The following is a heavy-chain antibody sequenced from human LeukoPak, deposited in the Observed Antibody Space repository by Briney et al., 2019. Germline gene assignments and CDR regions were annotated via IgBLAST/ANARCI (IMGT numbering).Heavy chain of an antibody. CDR1: GGSITSSSND. D-gene: IGHD6-19*01. CDR3: ARDNRGLRPIAVAGNFDY. Sequence: SETMSLTCTVSGGSITSSSNDWGWLRQAPGNGREWFGSTYYSESTYYNKSLGRRVTITQASTKNTFCGKLSSVTAAEAAVYYCARDNRGLRPIAVAGNFDYWGQGTLVTVSS. V-gene: IGHV4-39*07. CDR2: TYYSEST. J-gene: IGHJ4*02.